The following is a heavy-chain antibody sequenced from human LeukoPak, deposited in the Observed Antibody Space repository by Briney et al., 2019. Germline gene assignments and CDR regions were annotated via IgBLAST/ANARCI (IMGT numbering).Heavy chain of an antibody. V-gene: IGHV3-48*04. Sequence: GGSLRLSCAASGFTSSSYSMNWVRQAPGKRLEWVSYISSSSSTIYYADSVKGRFTISRDNAKNSLYLQMNSLRAEDTAVYYCARLTGTESVWFGDYWGQGTLVTVSS. J-gene: IGHJ4*02. CDR1: GFTSSSYS. CDR2: ISSSSSTI. D-gene: IGHD3-10*01. CDR3: ARLTGTESVWFGDY.